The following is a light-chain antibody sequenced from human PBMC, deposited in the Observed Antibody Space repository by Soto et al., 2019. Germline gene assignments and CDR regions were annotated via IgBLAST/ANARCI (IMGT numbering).Light chain of an antibody. Sequence: EIVMTQSPATLSVSPGERATLSCRASQSVSSNVAWYQQKPGQAPRLLIYDAFNRATGIPPRFSGSGSGTDFTLTISSLEPEDFAVYYCQHRYNWPPLTFGGGTKVEIK. CDR1: QSVSSN. V-gene: IGKV3-11*01. CDR3: QHRYNWPPLT. J-gene: IGKJ4*01. CDR2: DAF.